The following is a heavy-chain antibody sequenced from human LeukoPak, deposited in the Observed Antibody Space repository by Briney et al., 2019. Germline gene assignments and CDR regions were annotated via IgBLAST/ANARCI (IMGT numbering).Heavy chain of an antibody. CDR1: GFTFSSYS. D-gene: IGHD5-18*01. V-gene: IGHV3-21*01. CDR2: ISSSSYI. J-gene: IGHJ4*02. Sequence: GGSLRLSCAASGFTFSSYSMNWVRQAPGKGLEWVSSISSSSYIYYADSVKGRFTISRDNAKNSLYLQMNSLRAEDTAVYYCARPPVDTAMREGAGYWGQGTLVTVSS. CDR3: ARPPVDTAMREGAGY.